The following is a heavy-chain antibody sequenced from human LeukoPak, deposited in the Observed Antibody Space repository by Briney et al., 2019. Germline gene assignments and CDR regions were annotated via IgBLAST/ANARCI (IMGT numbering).Heavy chain of an antibody. CDR1: GFTFSDHY. V-gene: IGHV3-11*01. D-gene: IGHD6-13*01. Sequence: PGGSLRLSCAASGFTFSDHYMTWIRQAPGKGLEWVSYISSSGSNKDYADSVTGRFTISRDNAKNSLYLQMNSVRAEDTAVYYCARDFAAAATFDYWGQGTLVTVSS. CDR2: ISSSGSNK. CDR3: ARDFAAAATFDY. J-gene: IGHJ4*02.